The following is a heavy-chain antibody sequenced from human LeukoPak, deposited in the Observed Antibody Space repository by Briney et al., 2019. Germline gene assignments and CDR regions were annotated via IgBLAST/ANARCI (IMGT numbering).Heavy chain of an antibody. J-gene: IGHJ5*02. V-gene: IGHV4-34*01. CDR2: INHSGST. CDR3: ARGYCTNGVCYRRRDWFDP. D-gene: IGHD2-8*01. CDR1: GGSFSGYY. Sequence: SETLSLTCAVYGGSFSGYYWSWIRQPPGKGLEWIGEINHSGSTNYNPSLKSRVTISVDTSKNQSSLKLSSVTAADTAVYYCARGYCTNGVCYRRRDWFDPWGQGTLVTVSS.